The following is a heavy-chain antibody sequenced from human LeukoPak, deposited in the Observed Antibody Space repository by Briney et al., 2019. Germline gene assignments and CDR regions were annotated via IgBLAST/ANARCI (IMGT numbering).Heavy chain of an antibody. CDR2: ISGSGGST. CDR1: GFTFSSYA. J-gene: IGHJ1*01. CDR3: AKADDIAAAGAEYFQH. V-gene: IGHV3-23*01. D-gene: IGHD6-13*01. Sequence: PGGSLRLSCAASGFTFSSYAMSWVRQAPGKGLEWVSAISGSGGSTYYADSVKGRFTISRDNSKNTLYLQMNSLRAEDTAVYYCAKADDIAAAGAEYFQHWGQGTLVTVSS.